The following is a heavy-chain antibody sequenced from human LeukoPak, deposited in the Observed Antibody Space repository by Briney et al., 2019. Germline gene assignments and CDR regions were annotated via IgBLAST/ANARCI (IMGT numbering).Heavy chain of an antibody. CDR3: ARRGSAGGRCFDA. Sequence: SETLSLTCTVSGGSISSYYWSWIRQPPGKGLEWVGEINHSGSTTYNSSLKSRVIISVDTSRSQFSLNLNSVTAADTAVYYCARRGSAGGRCFDAWGQGILVTVSS. CDR1: GGSISSYY. CDR2: INHSGST. D-gene: IGHD6-13*01. J-gene: IGHJ4*02. V-gene: IGHV4-34*01.